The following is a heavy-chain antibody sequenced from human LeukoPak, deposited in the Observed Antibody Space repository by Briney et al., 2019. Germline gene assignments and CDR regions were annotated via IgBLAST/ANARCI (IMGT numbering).Heavy chain of an antibody. CDR2: INAGNGNT. Sequence: ASVTVSCKASGYTFISYVMHWVRQAPGQRLEWMGWINAGNGNTEYSQKFQGRVTITRDTSASTAYMELSSLRSEDTAVYYCARAGGVTRSAFDIWGQGTMVTVSS. J-gene: IGHJ3*02. CDR3: ARAGGVTRSAFDI. CDR1: GYTFISYV. D-gene: IGHD2-8*02. V-gene: IGHV1-3*01.